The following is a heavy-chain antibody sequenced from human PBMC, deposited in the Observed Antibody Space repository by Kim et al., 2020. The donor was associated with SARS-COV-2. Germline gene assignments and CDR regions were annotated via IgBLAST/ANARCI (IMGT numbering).Heavy chain of an antibody. D-gene: IGHD1-26*01. J-gene: IGHJ4*02. Sequence: YTTYHKCRVTISVDTSKNQFSLKLSSVTAADTAVYYCARLVGATSAYFDYWGQGTLVTVSS. CDR3: ARLVGATSAYFDY. V-gene: IGHV4-61*07.